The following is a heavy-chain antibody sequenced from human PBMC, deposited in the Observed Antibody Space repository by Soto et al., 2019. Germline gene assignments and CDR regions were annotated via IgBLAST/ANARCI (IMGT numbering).Heavy chain of an antibody. D-gene: IGHD2-2*01. CDR3: AREDIVVGPYMRI. CDR2: INRDGSVT. Sequence: SLRLSCEVSGLTYSTAWMHWVRQAPGKGLVWVSSINRDGSVTNYADSVKGRFTISRDSAEKTLYLQINSLRADDTGVYYCAREDIVVGPYMRIWGQGSTVTVSS. V-gene: IGHV3-74*01. J-gene: IGHJ6*02. CDR1: GLTYSTAW.